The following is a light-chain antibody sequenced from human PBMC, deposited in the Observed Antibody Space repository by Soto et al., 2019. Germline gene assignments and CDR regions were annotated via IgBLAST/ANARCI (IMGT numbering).Light chain of an antibody. CDR1: STNIGNNY. CDR3: AAWDDSPTTYVL. V-gene: IGLV1-47*02. CDR2: SNN. Sequence: QSVLTQPPSVSGTPGQRVTISCSGGSTNIGNNYVYWYQHLPGAPPKLLIFSNNQRPPGVPDRFSGFKPGTAASLAIRGLRPEDEGDYYCAAWDDSPTTYVLIGGGTKLTVL. J-gene: IGLJ2*01.